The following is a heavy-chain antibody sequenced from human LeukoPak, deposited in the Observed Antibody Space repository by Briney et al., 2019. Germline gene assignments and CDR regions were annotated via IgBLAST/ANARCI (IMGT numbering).Heavy chain of an antibody. CDR2: IHPNSGGT. CDR3: ARGSGYSYYAFDI. Sequence: GASVKVSCKASGYTFTGYYMHWVRQAPGQGLEWMGWIHPNSGGTNYAQKFQGRVTMTRDTSISTAYMELSRLRSDDTAVYYCARGSGYSYYAFDIWGQGTMVTVSS. V-gene: IGHV1-2*02. D-gene: IGHD5-18*01. J-gene: IGHJ3*02. CDR1: GYTFTGYY.